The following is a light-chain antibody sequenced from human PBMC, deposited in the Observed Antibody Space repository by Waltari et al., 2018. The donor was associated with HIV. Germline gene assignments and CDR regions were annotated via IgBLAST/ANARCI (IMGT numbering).Light chain of an antibody. CDR2: DAS. J-gene: IGKJ4*01. CDR3: QKRRNWRKT. V-gene: IGKV3-11*01. Sequence: EIVLTQSPATLSLSPGERATLSCRASQSVSSYLAWYQQKPGQAPRLLIYDASNRATGIPARFSGSGSGTDFTLTISSLEPEDLAVYYCQKRRNWRKTFGGGTKVEIK. CDR1: QSVSSY.